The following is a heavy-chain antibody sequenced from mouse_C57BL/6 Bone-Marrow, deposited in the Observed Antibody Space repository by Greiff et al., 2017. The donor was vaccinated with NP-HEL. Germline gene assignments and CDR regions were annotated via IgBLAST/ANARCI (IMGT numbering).Heavy chain of an antibody. V-gene: IGHV5-9*01. Sequence: EVQLVESGGGLVKPGGSLKLSCAASGFTFSSYTMSLVRQTPEKRLEWVATISGGGGNTYYPDSVKGRFTISRDNAKNTLYLQMSSLRSEDTALYYCARRAYDYDERGYAMDYWGQGTSVTVSS. J-gene: IGHJ4*01. D-gene: IGHD2-4*01. CDR2: ISGGGGNT. CDR1: GFTFSSYT. CDR3: ARRAYDYDERGYAMDY.